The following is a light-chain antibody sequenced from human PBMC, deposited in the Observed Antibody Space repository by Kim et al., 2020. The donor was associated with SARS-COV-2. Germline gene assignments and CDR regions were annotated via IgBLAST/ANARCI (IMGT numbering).Light chain of an antibody. CDR1: SLRSYY. CDR2: GRN. Sequence: SSELTQDPAVSVALGQTVRITCQGDSLRSYYATWYQKKPRQAPLLVIFGRNNRPSGIPDRFSGSTSGNTASLTISGAQAEDEADFYCQSRDSGGNVVFGGGTQLTVL. CDR3: QSRDSGGNVV. J-gene: IGLJ2*01. V-gene: IGLV3-19*01.